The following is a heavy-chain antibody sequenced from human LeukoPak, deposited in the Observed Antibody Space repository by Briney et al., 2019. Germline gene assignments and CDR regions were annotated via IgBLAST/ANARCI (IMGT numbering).Heavy chain of an antibody. CDR1: GGSFSGYY. CDR3: ASSSTAMVTPYWYFDL. V-gene: IGHV4-34*01. D-gene: IGHD5-18*01. CDR2: INHSGST. Sequence: PSETLSLTCAVYGGSFSGYYWSWIRQPPGKGLEWIGEINHSGSTNYNPSLKSRVTISVDTSKNQFSLKLSSVTAADTAVYYCASSSTAMVTPYWYFDLWGRGTLVTVSS. J-gene: IGHJ2*01.